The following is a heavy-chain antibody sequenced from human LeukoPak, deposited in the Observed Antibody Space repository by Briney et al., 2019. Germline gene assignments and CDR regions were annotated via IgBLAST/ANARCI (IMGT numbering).Heavy chain of an antibody. J-gene: IGHJ3*02. V-gene: IGHV3-43*02. Sequence: GGSLRLSCAASGFTFDDYAMHWVRQAPGKGLEWVSLISADGGSTYYADSVKGRFTVSRDNSKNSLYLQMNSLRAEDTAVYYCARSLVVGDTFDIWGQGTMVTVSS. D-gene: IGHD2-15*01. CDR2: ISADGGST. CDR1: GFTFDDYA. CDR3: ARSLVVGDTFDI.